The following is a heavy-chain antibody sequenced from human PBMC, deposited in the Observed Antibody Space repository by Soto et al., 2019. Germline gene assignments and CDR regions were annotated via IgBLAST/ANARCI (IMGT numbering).Heavy chain of an antibody. CDR2: IIPILGIA. D-gene: IGHD5-12*01. J-gene: IGHJ4*02. V-gene: IGHV1-69*04. Sequence: QVQLVQSGAEVKKPGSSVKVSCKASGGTFSSYPISWVRQAPGQGLEWMGRIIPILGIANYAQKFQGRVTITADKSTSTAYMELSSLRSEDTAVYYCVREKSGYDRSGSTPEDYWGQGTLVTVSS. CDR3: VREKSGYDRSGSTPEDY. CDR1: GGTFSSYP.